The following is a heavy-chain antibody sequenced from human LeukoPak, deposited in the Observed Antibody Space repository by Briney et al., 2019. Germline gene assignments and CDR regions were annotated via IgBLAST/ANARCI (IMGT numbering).Heavy chain of an antibody. CDR2: IYSGGST. D-gene: IGHD2-15*01. CDR3: VSLRVVVAATWFDP. V-gene: IGHV3-66*01. J-gene: IGHJ5*02. CDR1: GFTVSSNY. Sequence: QPGGSLRLSCAASGFTVSSNYMSWVRQAPGKGLEWVSVIYSGGSTYYADSVKGRFTISRDNSKNTLYLQMNSLRAEDTAVYYCVSLRVVVAATWFDPWGQGTLVTVSS.